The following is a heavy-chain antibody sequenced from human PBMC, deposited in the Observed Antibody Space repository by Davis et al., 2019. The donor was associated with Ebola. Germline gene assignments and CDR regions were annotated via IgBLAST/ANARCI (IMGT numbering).Heavy chain of an antibody. J-gene: IGHJ4*02. CDR1: GGSFSDYY. CDR3: ARGPPYSSFLVAVGATNIDY. V-gene: IGHV4-34*01. CDR2: INHSGSP. D-gene: IGHD6-19*01. Sequence: PGGSLRLSCAVYGGSFSDYYWSWIRQSPGKGLEWIGEINHSGSPRYSPSLKSRVSISVDTSKNQFSLKLSSVTAADTAVYYCARGPPYSSFLVAVGATNIDYWGQGTLVTVSS.